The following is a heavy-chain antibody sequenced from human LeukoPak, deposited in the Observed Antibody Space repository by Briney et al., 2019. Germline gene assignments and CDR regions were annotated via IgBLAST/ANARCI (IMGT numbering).Heavy chain of an antibody. Sequence: GASVKVSCKASGYTFTGYYMHWVRQAPGQGLEWMGWINPNSGGTNYAQKFQGRVTMTRDTSISTAYMELSRLRSDETAVYYCARGLYYYGSGSCLGDYWGQGTLVTVSS. CDR2: INPNSGGT. CDR3: ARGLYYYGSGSCLGDY. J-gene: IGHJ4*02. CDR1: GYTFTGYY. V-gene: IGHV1-2*02. D-gene: IGHD3-10*01.